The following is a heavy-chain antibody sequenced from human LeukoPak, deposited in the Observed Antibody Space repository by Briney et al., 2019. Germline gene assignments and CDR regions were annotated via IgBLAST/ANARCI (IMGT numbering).Heavy chain of an antibody. J-gene: IGHJ4*02. V-gene: IGHV4-34*01. CDR2: INHSGST. CDR3: ARHWAAAGTTGFDY. Sequence: SETLSLTYAVYGGSFSGYYWSWIRQPPGKGLEWIEEINHSGSTNYNPSLKNRATISVDTPKNQFSLKLSSVTAAATAVYYCARHWAAAGTTGFDYWGQGTLVTVSS. CDR1: GGSFSGYY. D-gene: IGHD6-13*01.